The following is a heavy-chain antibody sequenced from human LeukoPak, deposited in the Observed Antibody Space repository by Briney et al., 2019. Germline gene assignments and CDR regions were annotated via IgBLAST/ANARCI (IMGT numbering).Heavy chain of an antibody. CDR3: ARENWVFDY. Sequence: SETLSLTCVVSGYSISSGYHWGWIRQPPGKGLEWIGSVYRSGSTYYEPPLKSRVTISVDTTKNQIYLKVRSVTAADTAMYYCARENWVFDYWGQGILVTVSS. CDR1: GYSISSGYH. D-gene: IGHD7-27*01. CDR2: VYRSGST. V-gene: IGHV4-38-2*02. J-gene: IGHJ4*02.